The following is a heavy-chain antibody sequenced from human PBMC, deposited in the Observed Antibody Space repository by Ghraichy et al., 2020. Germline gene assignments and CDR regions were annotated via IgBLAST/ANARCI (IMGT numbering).Heavy chain of an antibody. CDR2: IYSGGST. Sequence: GGSLRLSCAASGFTVSSNDMSWVRQAPGKGLEWVSVIYSGGSTYYADSVKGRFTISRDNSKNTLYLQMNSLRAEDTAVYYCARDGYGDSWGGIDVWGQGTMVTVSS. CDR3: ARDGYGDSWGGIDV. CDR1: GFTVSSND. J-gene: IGHJ6*02. V-gene: IGHV3-53*01. D-gene: IGHD4-17*01.